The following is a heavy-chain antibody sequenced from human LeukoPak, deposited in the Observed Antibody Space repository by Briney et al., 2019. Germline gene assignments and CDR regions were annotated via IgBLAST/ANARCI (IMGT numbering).Heavy chain of an antibody. J-gene: IGHJ4*02. CDR3: AKTLNGEYSSGWSPFDY. D-gene: IGHD6-19*01. CDR2: ISGSGGST. CDR1: GFTFSDYY. V-gene: IGHV3-23*01. Sequence: GGSLRLSCAASGFTFSDYYMSWVRQAPGKGLEWVSAISGSGGSTYYADSVKGRFTISRDNSKNTLYLQMNSLRAEDTAVYYCAKTLNGEYSSGWSPFDYWGQGTLVTVSS.